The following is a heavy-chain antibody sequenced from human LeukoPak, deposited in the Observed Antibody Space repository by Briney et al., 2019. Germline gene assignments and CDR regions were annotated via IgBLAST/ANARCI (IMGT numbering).Heavy chain of an antibody. CDR1: GGTFSSYA. CDR3: ARMPAAYADNWFDP. CDR2: IIPIFGTA. D-gene: IGHD2-2*01. J-gene: IGHJ5*02. Sequence: GSSVKVSCKASGGTFSSYAISWVRQAPGQGLEWMGGIIPIFGTANYAQKFQGRVTITTDESTSTAYMELSSLRSEDTAVYYCARMPAAYADNWFDPWGQGTLVTVSS. V-gene: IGHV1-69*05.